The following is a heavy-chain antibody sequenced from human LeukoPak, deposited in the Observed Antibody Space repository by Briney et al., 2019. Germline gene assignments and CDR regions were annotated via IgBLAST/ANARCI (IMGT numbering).Heavy chain of an antibody. Sequence: PGGSLRLSCAASGFTFSDYYMSWIRQAPGKGLEWVTYISSSSSYTTYADSVKGRFTISRDNAKNSLYLHMNSLRAEDTAVYYCASGGPVTTYDFDYWGQGTLVTVSS. CDR3: ASGGPVTTYDFDY. CDR2: ISSSSSYT. D-gene: IGHD4-17*01. V-gene: IGHV3-11*06. CDR1: GFTFSDYY. J-gene: IGHJ4*02.